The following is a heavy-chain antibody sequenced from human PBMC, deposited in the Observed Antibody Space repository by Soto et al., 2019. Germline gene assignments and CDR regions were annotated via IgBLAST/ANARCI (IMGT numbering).Heavy chain of an antibody. CDR1: GFTFSSYA. J-gene: IGHJ4*02. CDR3: AKDVLAYCGGDCYSRDICFGCGYDY. Sequence: GGSLRLSCAASGFTFSSYAMSWVRQAPGKGLEWVSAISGSGGSTYYADSVKGRFTISRDNSKNTLYLQMNSLRAEDTAVYYCAKDVLAYCGGDCYSRDICFGCGYDYWGQGTLVTVSS. D-gene: IGHD2-21*01. V-gene: IGHV3-23*01. CDR2: ISGSGGST.